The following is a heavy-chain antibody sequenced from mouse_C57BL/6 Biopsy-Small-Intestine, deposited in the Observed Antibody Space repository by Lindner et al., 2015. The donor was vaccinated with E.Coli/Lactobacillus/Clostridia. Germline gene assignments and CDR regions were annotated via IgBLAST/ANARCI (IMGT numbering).Heavy chain of an antibody. CDR1: GYTLTSYD. Sequence: VQLQESGAELARPGASVKLSCKASGYTLTSYDITWVKQRTEQGLEWIGRIDPEDGETKYAPKFQGKATITADTSSNTAYLQLSSLTSEDTAVYYCALSREGYFDVWGTGTTVTVSS. D-gene: IGHD1-1*01. V-gene: IGHV14-2*01. CDR2: IDPEDGET. CDR3: ALSREGYFDV. J-gene: IGHJ1*03.